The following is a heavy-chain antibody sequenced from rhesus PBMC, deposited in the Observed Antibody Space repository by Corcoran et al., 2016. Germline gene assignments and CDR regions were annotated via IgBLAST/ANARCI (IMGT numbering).Heavy chain of an antibody. CDR3: ARDRDITMIVVPYDY. CDR2: THDSSSST. V-gene: IGHV4S11*01. D-gene: IGHD3-28*01. J-gene: IGHJ4*01. Sequence: QVQLQESGPGLVKPSETLSLTSTVSGGSLSSNYWSWIRQSPGKGMEWIGFTHDSSSSTHYNPSLKSRVTLSVDTSKNQLSLKLNSVTTADTAVYYCARDRDITMIVVPYDYWGQGVLVTVSS. CDR1: GGSLSSNY.